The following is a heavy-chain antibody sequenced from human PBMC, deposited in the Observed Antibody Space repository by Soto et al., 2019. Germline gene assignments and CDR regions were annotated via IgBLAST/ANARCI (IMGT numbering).Heavy chain of an antibody. J-gene: IGHJ6*02. Sequence: GGSLRLSCAASGFTFSSYGMHWVRQAPGKGLEWVAVISYDGSNKYYADSVKGRLTISRDNSKNTLYLQMNSLRAEDTAVYYCAKDITVAGSRWGYYYYYGLYVWGQGTTVTVSS. CDR1: GFTFSSYG. D-gene: IGHD6-19*01. CDR3: AKDITVAGSRWGYYYYYGLYV. CDR2: ISYDGSNK. V-gene: IGHV3-30*18.